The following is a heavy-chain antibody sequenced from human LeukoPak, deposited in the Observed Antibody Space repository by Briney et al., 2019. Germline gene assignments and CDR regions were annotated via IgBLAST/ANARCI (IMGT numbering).Heavy chain of an antibody. CDR3: ARGPYSNYWFDP. Sequence: ASVKVSCKTSGYTFTSYAMHWVRLAPGQRLEWMGWINAGNSNTKYSQKFQDRVTITRDTSASTAYMELSSLRSEDTAVYFCARGPYSNYWFDPWGQGTLVTVSS. CDR2: INAGNSNT. D-gene: IGHD4-11*01. V-gene: IGHV1-3*01. CDR1: GYTFTSYA. J-gene: IGHJ5*02.